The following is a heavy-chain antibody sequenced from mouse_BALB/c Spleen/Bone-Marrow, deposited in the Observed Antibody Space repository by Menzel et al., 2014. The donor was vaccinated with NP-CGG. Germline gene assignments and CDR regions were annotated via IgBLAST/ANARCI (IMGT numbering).Heavy chain of an antibody. V-gene: IGHV1-12*01. D-gene: IGHD3-3*01. CDR2: IYPGNGGT. CDR1: GYIFTSYN. CDR3: ARGQLLAY. Sequence: VQLQQSGAELVRSGASVKMSCKASGYIFTSYNIHWVKQTPGQGLEWIGHIYPGNGGTNYNQKFKGKATLTADTSSSTAYMQISSLTSEDSAVYFCARGQLLAYWGQGTLVTVSA. J-gene: IGHJ3*01.